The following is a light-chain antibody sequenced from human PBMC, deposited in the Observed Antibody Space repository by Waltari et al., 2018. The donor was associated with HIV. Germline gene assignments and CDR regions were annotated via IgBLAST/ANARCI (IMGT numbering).Light chain of an antibody. Sequence: QTVVTQEPSLTVSPGGTVTLTCRSTTGTVTSDHHPYWFQQTPGQAPRTLVYDATDKHSWTPARFSPSFLGGKAALTLTAAQPEDEADYYCLLSYGSVRLFGGGTRLTV. CDR1: TGTVTSDHH. CDR2: DAT. V-gene: IGLV7-46*01. CDR3: LLSYGSVRL. J-gene: IGLJ2*01.